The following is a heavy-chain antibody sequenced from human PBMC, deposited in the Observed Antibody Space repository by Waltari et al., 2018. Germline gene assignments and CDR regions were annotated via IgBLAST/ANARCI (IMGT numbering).Heavy chain of an antibody. CDR2: VYYSGAS. D-gene: IGHD3-16*01. J-gene: IGHJ4*02. CDR1: GGSHSSSGFY. CDR3: VRPERGSYYYFDS. V-gene: IGHV4-39*02. Sequence: QLQLQESGPGLVKPSETLSLSCPVSGGSHSSSGFYWGWLRQSPGKGLEWIGSVYYSGASYYNPSLESRVTMSIDTSKRHFSLRLTSVTVADTAVYYCVRPERGSYYYFDSWGQGTLVIVSS.